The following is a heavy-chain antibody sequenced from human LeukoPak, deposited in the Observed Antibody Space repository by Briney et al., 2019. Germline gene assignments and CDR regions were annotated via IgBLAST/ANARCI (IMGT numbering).Heavy chain of an antibody. V-gene: IGHV1-2*02. CDR2: INPNSGGT. CDR1: GYTFTGYY. Sequence: ASVKVSCKASGYTFTGYYMHWVRQAPGQGLEWMGWINPNSGGTKYAQKFQGRVTMTRDTSIGTAYMELSRLTSDDTAIYYCAREYRMAITDFDFWGQGTLVTVSS. D-gene: IGHD1-14*01. CDR3: AREYRMAITDFDF. J-gene: IGHJ4*02.